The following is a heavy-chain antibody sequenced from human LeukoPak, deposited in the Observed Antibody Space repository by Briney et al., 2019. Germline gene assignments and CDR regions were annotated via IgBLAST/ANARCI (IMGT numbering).Heavy chain of an antibody. CDR3: ASNRDGKFDY. Sequence: PGGSLRLSCAASGFTFSSYGMHWVRQAPGKGLEWVAFIRYDGSNTYYADSVKGRFTISRDNSKNTLYLQMNSLRAEDMAVYYCASNRDGKFDYWGQGTLVTVSS. J-gene: IGHJ4*02. CDR1: GFTFSSYG. CDR2: IRYDGSNT. D-gene: IGHD5-24*01. V-gene: IGHV3-30*02.